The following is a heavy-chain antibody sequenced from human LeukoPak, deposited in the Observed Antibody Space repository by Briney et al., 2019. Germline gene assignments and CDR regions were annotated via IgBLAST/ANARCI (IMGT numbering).Heavy chain of an antibody. J-gene: IGHJ4*02. CDR3: ASPPEDSSGWNFDY. D-gene: IGHD6-19*01. V-gene: IGHV1-3*01. CDR2: INVGNGNT. CDR1: GYTFTNYA. Sequence: ASVKVSCKTSGYTFTNYAMHWVRQAPGQRLEWMGWINVGNGNTKYSQKFQGRVTITRDTSASTVYMELSSLRSEDTAVYYCASPPEDSSGWNFDYWGQGTQVTVSS.